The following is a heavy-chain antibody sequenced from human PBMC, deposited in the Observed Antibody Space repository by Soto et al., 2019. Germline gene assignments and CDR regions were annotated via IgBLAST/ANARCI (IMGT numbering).Heavy chain of an antibody. CDR1: GYTFTSYY. D-gene: IGHD6-13*01. CDR2: INPSGGST. V-gene: IGHV1-46*01. J-gene: IGHJ6*02. CDR3: AREERFVAAAGILSYYYYYGMDV. Sequence: ASVKVSCKASGYTFTSYYMHWVRQAPGQGLEWMGIINPSGGSTSYAQKFQGRVTMTRDTSTSTVYMELSSLRSEDTAVYYCAREERFVAAAGILSYYYYYGMDVWGQGTTVTVSS.